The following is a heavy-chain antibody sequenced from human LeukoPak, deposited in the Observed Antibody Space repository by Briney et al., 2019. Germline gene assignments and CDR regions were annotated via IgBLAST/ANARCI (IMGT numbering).Heavy chain of an antibody. V-gene: IGHV4-61*02. Sequence: PSETLSLTCTVSGGSISSGSYYWSWIRQPAGKGLEWIGRIYTSGSTNYNPSLKSRVTISVDTSKNQFSLKLSSVTAADTAVYCCARDTGGHGWYQYRYFDYWGQGTLVTVSS. CDR3: ARDTGGHGWYQYRYFDY. J-gene: IGHJ4*02. CDR2: IYTSGST. CDR1: GGSISSGSYY. D-gene: IGHD2-2*01.